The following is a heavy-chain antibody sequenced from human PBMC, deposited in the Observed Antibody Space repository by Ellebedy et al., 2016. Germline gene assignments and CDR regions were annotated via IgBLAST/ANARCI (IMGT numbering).Heavy chain of an antibody. J-gene: IGHJ1*01. V-gene: IGHV4-38-2*02. CDR3: ARSRGGIRDGYFQH. CDR2: IYHSGST. CDR1: GYSISSGYY. D-gene: IGHD6-13*01. Sequence: SETLSLTCTVSGYSISSGYYWGWIRQPPGKGLEWIGSIYHSGSTYYNPSLKSRVTISVDTSKNQFSLKLSSVTAADPAVYYCARSRGGIRDGYFQHWGQGTLVTVSS.